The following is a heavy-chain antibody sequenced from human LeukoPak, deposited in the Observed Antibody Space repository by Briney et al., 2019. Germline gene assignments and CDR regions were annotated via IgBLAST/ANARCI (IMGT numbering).Heavy chain of an antibody. CDR2: ISGSGGST. V-gene: IGHV3-23*01. Sequence: GGSLRLSCAASGFTFSSYAMSWVRQAPGKGLEWVSAISGSGGSTYYADSVKGRFTISRDNSKNTLSLQMISLRAEDTAVYFCAKDIKGRGWFGELLYQPPHKTEGEIHAFDIWGQGTMVTVSS. CDR1: GFTFSSYA. D-gene: IGHD3-10*01. J-gene: IGHJ3*02. CDR3: AKDIKGRGWFGELLYQPPHKTEGEIHAFDI.